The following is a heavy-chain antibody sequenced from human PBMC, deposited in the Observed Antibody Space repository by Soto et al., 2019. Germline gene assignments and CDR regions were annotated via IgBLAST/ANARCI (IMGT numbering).Heavy chain of an antibody. CDR1: GLTFNRYW. V-gene: IGHV3-74*01. CDR2: INTDGTNS. Sequence: PGGSLRLSCAASGLTFNRYWMHWVRHAPGKGLVWVSHINTDGTNSNYADSVKGRFTISRDNAKSTLFLQMNSLRDEDTAVYYCAREFCSGGNCYTYYFDPWGQGTLVTVS. CDR3: AREFCSGGNCYTYYFDP. D-gene: IGHD2-15*01. J-gene: IGHJ5*02.